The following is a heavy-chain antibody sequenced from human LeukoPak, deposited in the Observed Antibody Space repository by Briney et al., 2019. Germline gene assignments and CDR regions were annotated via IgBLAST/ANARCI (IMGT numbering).Heavy chain of an antibody. CDR3: GSGTAGQTDLFY. Sequence: GGSLRLSCAASGFSFSGYGMTWVRQPPGKGLEWVAYIKKDGSDQYYVDSVRGRFTISRDNAKNSLYLQMNSLRGDDTAIYYCGSGTAGQTDLFYWGQGILVTVSS. J-gene: IGHJ4*01. CDR1: GFSFSGYG. CDR2: IKKDGSDQ. D-gene: IGHD3-9*01. V-gene: IGHV3-7*01.